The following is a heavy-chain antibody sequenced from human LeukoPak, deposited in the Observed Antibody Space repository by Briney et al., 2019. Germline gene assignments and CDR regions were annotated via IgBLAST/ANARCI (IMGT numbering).Heavy chain of an antibody. D-gene: IGHD3-10*01. CDR1: GGSISSSSYY. V-gene: IGHV4-39*07. CDR2: IYYSGST. CDR3: ARGWFGSDFDY. J-gene: IGHJ4*02. Sequence: PSETLSLTCTVSGGSISSSSYYWGWIRQPPGKGLEWIGSIYYSGSTYYNPSLKSRVTISVDTSKNQFSLKLSSVTAADTAVYYCARGWFGSDFDYWGQGTLVTVSS.